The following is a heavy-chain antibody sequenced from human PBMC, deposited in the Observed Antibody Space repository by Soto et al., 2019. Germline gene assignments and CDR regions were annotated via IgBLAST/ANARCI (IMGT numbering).Heavy chain of an antibody. Sequence: GASVKVSCKASGGTFSSYAISWVRQAPGQGLEWMGGIIPIFGTANYAQKFQGRVTITADKSTSTAYMELSSLRAEDTAVYYCTKGYGASHSPFDYWGQGTQVTVSS. J-gene: IGHJ4*02. V-gene: IGHV1-69*06. CDR1: GGTFSSYA. CDR2: IIPIFGTA. CDR3: TKGYGASHSPFDY. D-gene: IGHD5-12*01.